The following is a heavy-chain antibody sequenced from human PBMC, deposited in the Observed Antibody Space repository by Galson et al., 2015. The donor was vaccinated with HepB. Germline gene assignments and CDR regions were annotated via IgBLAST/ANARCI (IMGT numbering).Heavy chain of an antibody. V-gene: IGHV3-64D*06. Sequence: SLRLSCAASGFTFSSYAMHWVRQAPGKGLEYVSAISSNGGSTYYADSVKGRFTISRDNSKYTLYLQMSSLRAEDTAVYYCVKGYSSGWEPFDYWGQGTLVTVSS. CDR3: VKGYSSGWEPFDY. CDR2: ISSNGGST. CDR1: GFTFSSYA. J-gene: IGHJ4*02. D-gene: IGHD6-19*01.